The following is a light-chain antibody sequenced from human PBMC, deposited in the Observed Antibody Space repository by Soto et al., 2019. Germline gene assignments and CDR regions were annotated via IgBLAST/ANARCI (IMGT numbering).Light chain of an antibody. CDR2: TIS. CDR3: QQSYSTPLT. CDR1: QSVRNY. V-gene: IGKV1-39*01. Sequence: DIQMTQSPSSLSASVGDRVTISCRVSQSVRNYLNWYQHKPGKAPKLLIYTISNLQSGVPSRFSGSGSGTDFTLTISSLQPEDFATYYCQQSYSTPLTFGGGTNVEIK. J-gene: IGKJ4*01.